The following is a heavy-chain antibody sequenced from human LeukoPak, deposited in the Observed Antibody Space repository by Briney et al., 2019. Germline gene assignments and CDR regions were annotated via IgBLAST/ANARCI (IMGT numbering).Heavy chain of an antibody. V-gene: IGHV4-39*07. Sequence: SETLSLTCTVSGGSISSSSYYWGWIRQPPGKGLEWIGSIYYSGSTYYNPSLKSRVTISVDTSKNQFSLKLSSVTAADTAVYYCARDSHEDDSSGYYSPTLGYWGQGTLVTVSS. D-gene: IGHD3-22*01. CDR3: ARDSHEDDSSGYYSPTLGY. CDR2: IYYSGST. CDR1: GGSISSSSYY. J-gene: IGHJ4*02.